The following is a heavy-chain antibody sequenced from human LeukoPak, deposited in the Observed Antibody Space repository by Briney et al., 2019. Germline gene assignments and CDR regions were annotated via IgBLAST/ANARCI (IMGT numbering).Heavy chain of an antibody. D-gene: IGHD6-13*01. V-gene: IGHV4-34*01. CDR2: INHGGST. CDR3: ARDWYSTPDV. J-gene: IGHJ6*02. Sequence: SETLSLTCAVYGGSFSDYYWSWIRQPPGKGLEWIGEINHGGSTPYNPAPKSRAPLPENTPNNQSSLKRTSVTAADTAVDYCARDWYSTPDVWGQGTTVTVSS. CDR1: GGSFSDYY.